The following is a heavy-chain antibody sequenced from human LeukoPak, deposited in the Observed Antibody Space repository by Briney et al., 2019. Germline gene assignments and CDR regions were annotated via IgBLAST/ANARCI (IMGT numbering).Heavy chain of an antibody. CDR2: IWYDGSNK. CDR1: GFTFSSYG. CDR3: ARDPLLWFGELNYYYGMDV. J-gene: IGHJ6*02. V-gene: IGHV3-33*08. Sequence: PGGSLRLSCAASGFTFSSYGMHWVRQAPGKGLEWVAVIWYDGSNKYYADSVKGRFTISRDNSKNTLYLQMNSLRAEDTAVYYCARDPLLWFGELNYYYGMDVWGQGTTVTVSS. D-gene: IGHD3-10*01.